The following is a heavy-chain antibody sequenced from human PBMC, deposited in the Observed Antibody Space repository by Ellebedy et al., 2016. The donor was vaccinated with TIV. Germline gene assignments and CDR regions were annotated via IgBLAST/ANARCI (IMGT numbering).Heavy chain of an antibody. D-gene: IGHD2-15*01. CDR1: GFIFTTYW. CDR3: ARDLRGGEDY. J-gene: IGHJ4*02. V-gene: IGHV3-7*03. CDR2: IKQDGSEM. Sequence: PGGSLRLSCAASGFIFTTYWMTWVRQTPGKGLEWVANIKQDGSEMYYGVSVKGRFTIPRDNAKNSVYLQMNSLRADDTAVYYCARDLRGGEDYWGQGTLVTVSS.